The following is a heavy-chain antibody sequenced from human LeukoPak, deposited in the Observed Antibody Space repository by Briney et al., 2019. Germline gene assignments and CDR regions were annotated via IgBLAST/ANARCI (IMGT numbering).Heavy chain of an antibody. CDR3: ARDREQWLVRRFDY. CDR1: GFSFSDYN. Sequence: PGGSVRLSCAASGFSFSDYNMIWVRQAPGKGLEWVSSISSGSSHIYYADSVKGRFTISRDNAKNSLYLQMNSLRAEDTAVYYCARDREQWLVRRFDYWGQGTLVTVSS. V-gene: IGHV3-21*06. CDR2: ISSGSSHI. J-gene: IGHJ4*02. D-gene: IGHD6-19*01.